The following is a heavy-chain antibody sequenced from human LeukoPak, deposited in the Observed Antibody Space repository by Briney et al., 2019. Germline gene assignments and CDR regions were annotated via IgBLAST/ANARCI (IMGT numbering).Heavy chain of an antibody. J-gene: IGHJ5*02. D-gene: IGHD5-18*01. CDR2: INPNSGGT. V-gene: IGHV1-2*02. CDR3: ARDHEAEHLQAFGTAMVLYNWFDP. CDR1: GYTFTGYY. Sequence: ASVKVSCKASGYTFTGYYMHWVRQAPGQGLEWMGWINPNSGGTNYAQKFQGRVTMTRDTSISTAYMELSRLRSDDTAVYYCARDHEAEHLQAFGTAMVLYNWFDPWGQGTLVTVSS.